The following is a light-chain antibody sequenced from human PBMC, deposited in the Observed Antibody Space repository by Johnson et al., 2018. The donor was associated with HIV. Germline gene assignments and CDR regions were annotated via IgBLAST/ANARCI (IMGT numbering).Light chain of an antibody. Sequence: QPVLTQPPSVSAAPGQKVTISCSGSSSNIGYNYVSWYQQVPGTAPKLLIYDIDKRPSGIPDRFSGSQSGTSATLDISGLQTGDEADYYCGTWDSSLSAVYVFGSGTKVTVL. CDR3: GTWDSSLSAVYV. CDR1: SSNIGYNY. J-gene: IGLJ1*01. V-gene: IGLV1-51*01. CDR2: DID.